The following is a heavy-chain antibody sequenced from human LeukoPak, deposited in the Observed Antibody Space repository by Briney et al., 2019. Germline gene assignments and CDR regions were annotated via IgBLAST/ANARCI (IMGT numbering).Heavy chain of an antibody. J-gene: IGHJ3*02. Sequence: GGSLRLSCAASGFTVSSTYMSWVRQAPGKGLGWVSLLYSGGGSFHADSVKGRFTISRHNSQNTVYLQMNSLRPDDTAVYYCARVDCTSTNCSGAFDIWGQGTMLTVSS. CDR1: GFTVSSTY. V-gene: IGHV3-53*04. CDR3: ARVDCTSTNCSGAFDI. CDR2: LYSGGGS. D-gene: IGHD2-2*01.